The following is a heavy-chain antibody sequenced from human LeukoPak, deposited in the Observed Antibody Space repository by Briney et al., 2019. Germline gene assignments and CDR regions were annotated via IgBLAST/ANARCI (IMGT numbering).Heavy chain of an antibody. D-gene: IGHD5-18*01. Sequence: PGGSLRLSCAASGFSVNNLYMSWVRQAPGKGLEWVSVIYSGDRTYYADSVKGRFTISRDTSKNTVYLQMNSLRPEETAVYYCARYGEYSYGYGFDYWGQGTLVTVSS. CDR3: ARYGEYSYGYGFDY. CDR1: GFSVNNLY. CDR2: IYSGDRT. V-gene: IGHV3-66*01. J-gene: IGHJ4*02.